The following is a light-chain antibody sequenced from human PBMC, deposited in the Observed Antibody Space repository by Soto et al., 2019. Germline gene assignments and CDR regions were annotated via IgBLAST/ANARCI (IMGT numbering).Light chain of an antibody. CDR2: EVS. Sequence: SALTQPASVSGSPGQSITISCTGTSSDVGGFDYVSWYQQHPGKAPKLMIYEVSNRPSGVSNRFSGSKSGNTASLTISGLQADDEAEYYCSSYTTYSSLVVFGGGTKVTVL. V-gene: IGLV2-14*01. J-gene: IGLJ2*01. CDR1: SSDVGGFDY. CDR3: SSYTTYSSLVV.